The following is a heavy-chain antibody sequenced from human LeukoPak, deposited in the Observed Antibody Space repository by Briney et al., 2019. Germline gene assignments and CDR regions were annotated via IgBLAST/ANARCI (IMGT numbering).Heavy chain of an antibody. J-gene: IGHJ6*03. V-gene: IGHV3-23*01. D-gene: IGHD6-19*01. CDR2: ISGGST. CDR1: GFTFSSYA. CDR3: AKADHSSVWNDYYYYMDV. Sequence: GGSLRLSCAASGFTFSSYAMTWVRQAPGKGLEWVSIISGGSTYYADSVKGRFTISRDNSKKMLYLQMNSLRAEDTAVYYCAKADHSSVWNDYYYYMDVWGKGTTVTVSS.